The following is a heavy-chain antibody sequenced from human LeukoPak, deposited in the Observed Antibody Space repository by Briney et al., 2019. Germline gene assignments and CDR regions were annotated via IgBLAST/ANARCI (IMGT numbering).Heavy chain of an antibody. CDR2: INPNGGGT. CDR1: GYTFTDYY. Sequence: ASVKVSCKASGYTFTDYYMHWVRQAPGQGLEWMGWINPNGGGTNYAQKFQGRVTMTRDTSFNTDYMELSSLRSDDTAVYYCARRYHYDNSAYYYGFNHWGQGTLVTVSS. CDR3: ARRYHYDNSAYYYGFNH. J-gene: IGHJ4*02. V-gene: IGHV1-2*02. D-gene: IGHD3-22*01.